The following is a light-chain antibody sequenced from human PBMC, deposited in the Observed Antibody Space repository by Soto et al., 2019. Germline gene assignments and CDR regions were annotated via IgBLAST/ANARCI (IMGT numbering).Light chain of an antibody. J-gene: IGKJ1*01. CDR1: QSLGRR. CDR2: DAS. Sequence: DIQMTQSPSTLSASVGDRVTLTCRASQSLGRRLAWYQQKPGKAPNLLIYDASSLESGVPSRFSGTGSGTEFTLTISSLQPDDFATYYCQHYNSYSNTFGPGTKVDSK. V-gene: IGKV1-5*01. CDR3: QHYNSYSNT.